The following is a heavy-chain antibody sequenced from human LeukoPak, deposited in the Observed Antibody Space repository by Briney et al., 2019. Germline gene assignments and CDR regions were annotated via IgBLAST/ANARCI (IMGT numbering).Heavy chain of an antibody. CDR3: AKGYSGYPDFDY. CDR1: GFTFSSYA. CDR2: ISGSGGGT. V-gene: IGHV3-23*01. Sequence: GGSLRLSCAASGFTFSSYAMSWVRQAPGKGLEWVSAISGSGGGTYYADSVKGRFTISRDNSKNTLYLQMNSLRAEDTAVYYCAKGYSGYPDFDYWGQGTLVTVSS. D-gene: IGHD5-12*01. J-gene: IGHJ4*02.